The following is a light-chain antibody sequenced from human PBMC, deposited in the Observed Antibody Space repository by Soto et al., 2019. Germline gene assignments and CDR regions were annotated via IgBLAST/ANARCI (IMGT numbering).Light chain of an antibody. V-gene: IGKV3-15*01. J-gene: IGKJ1*01. CDR1: QSVSSN. CDR3: QQYNNWPQWT. CDR2: GAS. Sequence: TQSPDTLSLAPREGATLCWKATQSVSSNLAWYQQKPGQAPRLLLYGASTRATGIPATFSGSGSGTEFTLTISSLQSEDFAVYYCQQYNNWPQWTFGQGTKVDIK.